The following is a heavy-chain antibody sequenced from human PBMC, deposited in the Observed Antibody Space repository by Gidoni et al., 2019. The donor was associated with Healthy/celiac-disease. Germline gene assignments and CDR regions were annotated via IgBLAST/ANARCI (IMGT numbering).Heavy chain of an antibody. Sequence: EVQLLESGGGLVQPGGSLRLSCAASGFTLSSYAMSWVRQAPGKGLEWVSAISGSGGSTYYADSVKGRFTISRDNSKNTLYLQMNSLRAEDTAVYYCAKGLGYGGNQRWSYYYYGMDVWGQGTTVTVSS. D-gene: IGHD2-15*01. J-gene: IGHJ6*02. CDR1: GFTLSSYA. CDR3: AKGLGYGGNQRWSYYYYGMDV. V-gene: IGHV3-23*01. CDR2: ISGSGGST.